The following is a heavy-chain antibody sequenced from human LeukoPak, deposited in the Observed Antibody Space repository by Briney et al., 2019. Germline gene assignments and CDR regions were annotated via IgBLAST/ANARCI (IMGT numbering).Heavy chain of an antibody. CDR1: GFSLSSYG. CDR3: ARGSWLPYRYLSYYFDY. Sequence: PGGTLRLSCVGSGFSLSSYGMSWVGQAPGKGVELVSHISGSGDYTYYADSVKGRFTISRDNSKNTLYLQMSSLRAEDTAVYYCARGSWLPYRYLSYYFDYWGQGTLVTVSS. CDR2: ISGSGDYT. D-gene: IGHD5-24*01. V-gene: IGHV3-23*01. J-gene: IGHJ4*02.